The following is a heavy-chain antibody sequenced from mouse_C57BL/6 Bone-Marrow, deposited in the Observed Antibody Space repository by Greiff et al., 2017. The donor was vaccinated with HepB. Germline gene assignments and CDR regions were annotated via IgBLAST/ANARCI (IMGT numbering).Heavy chain of an antibody. Sequence: EVMLVESGPGLAKPSQSLSLTCSVSGYSITSDYWNWIRKFPGNKLEYMGYISYSGSTYYNPSLNSRISITLDTSKNQYYLQLNSVTTEDTATYYCAIPSIYHYTGGLEYFGVWGTGTTVTVAS. V-gene: IGHV3-8*01. CDR1: GYSITSDY. D-gene: IGHD1-1*01. CDR3: AIPSIYHYTGGLEYFGV. CDR2: ISYSGST. J-gene: IGHJ1*03.